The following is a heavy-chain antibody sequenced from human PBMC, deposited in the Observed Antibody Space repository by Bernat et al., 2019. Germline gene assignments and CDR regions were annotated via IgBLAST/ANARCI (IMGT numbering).Heavy chain of an antibody. V-gene: IGHV4-39*01. CDR2: IYYSGST. J-gene: IGHJ6*04. CDR3: ARPVMISLRGMDV. D-gene: IGHD3-16*01. CDR1: GGSISSSSYY. Sequence: QLQLQESGPGLVKPSETLSLTCTVSGGSISSSSYYWGWIRQPPGKGLEWIGSIYYSGSTYYNPSLKSRVTISVDTSKNQFSLKLSSVTAADTAVYYCARPVMISLRGMDVWGKGTTVTVSS.